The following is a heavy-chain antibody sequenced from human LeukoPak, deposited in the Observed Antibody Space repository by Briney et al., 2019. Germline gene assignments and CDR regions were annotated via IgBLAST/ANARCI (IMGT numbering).Heavy chain of an antibody. D-gene: IGHD5-12*01. CDR3: VRLSGYDPPPDY. CDR1: GFTFSSYA. V-gene: IGHV3-64D*06. Sequence: GGSLRLSCSASGFTFSSYAMHWVRQAPGEGLEYVSAISSNGGSTYYADPVKGRFTISRDNSKNTLYLQMSSLRAEDTAVYYCVRLSGYDPPPDYWGQGTLVTVSS. CDR2: ISSNGGST. J-gene: IGHJ4*02.